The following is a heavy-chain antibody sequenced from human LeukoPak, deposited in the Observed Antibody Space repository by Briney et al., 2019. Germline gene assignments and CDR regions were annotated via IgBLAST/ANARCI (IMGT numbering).Heavy chain of an antibody. J-gene: IGHJ4*02. V-gene: IGHV5-51*01. CDR3: ARHVVRDCGSTSCYAEFDY. CDR2: IYPGDSDA. D-gene: IGHD2-2*01. Sequence: GESLEISCKGIGYSFTSYLIPWVRRLPVKGLEWMGIIYPGDSDARYSPSFQGQVIISADKSISTAYLQWSSLKASDTAMYYCARHVVRDCGSTSCYAEFDYWGQGTLATVSS. CDR1: GYSFTSYL.